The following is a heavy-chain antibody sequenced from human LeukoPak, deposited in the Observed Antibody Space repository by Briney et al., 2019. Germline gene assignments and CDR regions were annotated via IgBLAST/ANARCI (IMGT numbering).Heavy chain of an antibody. CDR3: AKDRYFDWLSGY. D-gene: IGHD3-9*01. CDR2: ISSSGSTI. Sequence: GGSLRLSCAASGFTFSSYEMNWVRQAPGKGLEWVSYISSSGSTIYYADSVKGRFTISRVNSKSTLYLQMNSLRAEDTAVYYCAKDRYFDWLSGYWGQGTLVTVSS. V-gene: IGHV3-48*03. J-gene: IGHJ4*02. CDR1: GFTFSSYE.